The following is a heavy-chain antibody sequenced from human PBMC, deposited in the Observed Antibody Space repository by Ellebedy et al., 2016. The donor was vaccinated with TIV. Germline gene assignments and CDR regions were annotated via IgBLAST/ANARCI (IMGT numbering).Heavy chain of an antibody. D-gene: IGHD2-15*01. CDR1: GFTFSNAW. CDR3: TTGGGDY. Sequence: GGSLRLSXAASGFTFSNAWLNWVRQPPGKGLEWVGRIKRKTDGAATDYAAPVKGRFTISRDDSKNTLYLQMNSLKTGDTAVYYCTTGGGDYWGQGTLVTVSS. J-gene: IGHJ4*02. CDR2: IKRKTDGAAT. V-gene: IGHV3-15*01.